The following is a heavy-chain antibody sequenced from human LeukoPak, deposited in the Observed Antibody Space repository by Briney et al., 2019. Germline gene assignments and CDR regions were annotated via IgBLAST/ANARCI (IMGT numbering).Heavy chain of an antibody. D-gene: IGHD3-22*01. CDR3: ARDRHKYNYDSGGYPPY. J-gene: IGHJ4*02. V-gene: IGHV3-23*01. CDR2: LSGSGSST. CDR1: GFTFSSFA. Sequence: GGSLRLSCAASGFTFSSFAMSWVRQAPGMGLEWLSALSGSGSSTYYADSVKGRFTISRDNSKNTLYLQMNSLRAEDTAVYYCARDRHKYNYDSGGYPPYWGQGTLVTVSS.